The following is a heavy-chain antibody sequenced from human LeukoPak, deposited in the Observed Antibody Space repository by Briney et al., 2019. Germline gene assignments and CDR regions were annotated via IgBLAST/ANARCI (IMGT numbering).Heavy chain of an antibody. J-gene: IGHJ6*03. D-gene: IGHD3-3*01. CDR2: MNPNSGNT. CDR3: ARGDVLRFLEWPREPSYYYYYMDV. CDR1: GYTFTSYD. Sequence: ASVKVSCKASGYTFTSYDINWVRQATGQGLEWMGWMNPNSGNTGYAQKFQGRVTMTRNTSISTAYMELSSLRSEDTAVYYCARGDVLRFLEWPREPSYYYYYMDVWGKGTTVTVSS. V-gene: IGHV1-8*01.